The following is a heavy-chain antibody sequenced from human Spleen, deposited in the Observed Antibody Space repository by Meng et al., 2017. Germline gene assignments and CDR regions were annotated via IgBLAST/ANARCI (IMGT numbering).Heavy chain of an antibody. Sequence: QVQIQQLAADLLKPSETLSLTCVVSGGSFSDYYWSWIRQPPGKGLEWIGEINHSGSTNYNPSLESRATISVDTSQNNLSLKLSSVTAADSAVYYCARGPTTMAHDFDYWGQGTLVTVSS. D-gene: IGHD4-11*01. V-gene: IGHV4-34*01. CDR3: ARGPTTMAHDFDY. CDR2: INHSGST. CDR1: GGSFSDYY. J-gene: IGHJ4*02.